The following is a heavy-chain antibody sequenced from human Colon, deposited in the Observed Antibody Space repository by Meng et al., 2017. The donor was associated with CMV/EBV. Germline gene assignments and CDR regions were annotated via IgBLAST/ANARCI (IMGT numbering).Heavy chain of an antibody. CDR3: ASPPDIVVPDNWFDP. D-gene: IGHD2-2*01. CDR1: GFTFSSYW. CDR2: IKQDGSEK. V-gene: IGHV3-7*01. J-gene: IGHJ5*02. Sequence: GESLKISCAASGFTFSSYWMSWVRQAPGKGLEWVANIKQDGSEKYYVDSVKGRFTASRDNARNSLYLQMNSLRAEDTAVYYCASPPDIVVPDNWFDPWGQGTLVTVSS.